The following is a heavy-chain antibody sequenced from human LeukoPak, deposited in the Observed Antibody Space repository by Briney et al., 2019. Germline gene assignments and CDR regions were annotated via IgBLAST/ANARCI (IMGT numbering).Heavy chain of an antibody. D-gene: IGHD6-6*01. CDR3: ARGASRYLEY. CDR2: TYYRSQWYY. V-gene: IGHV6-1*01. J-gene: IGHJ4*02. Sequence: SQTLSLTCAISGDSVSSKSAAWNWIRQSPSRGLEWLGWTYYRSQWYYDYAVSVKGRIVINPDPSKKQFSLQLNSVPPEDTAVYYCARGASRYLEYWGQGTLVTVSS. CDR1: GDSVSSKSAA.